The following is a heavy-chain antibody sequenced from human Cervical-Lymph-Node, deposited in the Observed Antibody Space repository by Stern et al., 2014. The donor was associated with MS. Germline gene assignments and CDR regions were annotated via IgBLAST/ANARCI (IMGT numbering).Heavy chain of an antibody. J-gene: IGHJ4*02. Sequence: VQLVESGAEVKKPGASVKVSCKASGYRFSTFYLHWLRQAPGQGLQWIGRIDPGHGATHSSQTFQGRLTMTRDRSITTAYLELSGLRSDDTAVYYCARIYCSGDECYHSFDTWGQGTLVTVSS. CDR1: GYRFSTFY. CDR2: IDPGHGAT. CDR3: ARIYCSGDECYHSFDT. V-gene: IGHV1-2*06. D-gene: IGHD3-16*02.